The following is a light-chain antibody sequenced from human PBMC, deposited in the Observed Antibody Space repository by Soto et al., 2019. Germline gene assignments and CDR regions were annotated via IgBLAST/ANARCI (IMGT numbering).Light chain of an antibody. CDR3: QQYGSSPET. Sequence: EIVLTQSPATLSASPGESTTLSCRAGQSVSSNLAWCQQKPGQAPRLLIYDASTRATGIPARFSGSGSGTDFTLTVSRLEPEDFAVYYCQQYGSSPETFGQGTKVDIK. V-gene: IGKV3-20*01. J-gene: IGKJ1*01. CDR2: DAS. CDR1: QSVSSN.